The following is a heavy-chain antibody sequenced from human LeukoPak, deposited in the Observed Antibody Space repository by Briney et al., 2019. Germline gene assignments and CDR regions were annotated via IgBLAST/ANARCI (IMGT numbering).Heavy chain of an antibody. D-gene: IGHD4-23*01. V-gene: IGHV4-39*01. J-gene: IGHJ4*02. CDR1: GGSISSSSYY. CDR2: IYYSGST. Sequence: PSETLSLTCTVSGGSISSSSYYWGWIRQPPGKGLEWIGSIYYSGSTYYNPSLKSRVTISVDTSKNQFPLKLSSVTAADTAVYYCAKGGTVEKGFDYWGQGTLVTVSS. CDR3: AKGGTVEKGFDY.